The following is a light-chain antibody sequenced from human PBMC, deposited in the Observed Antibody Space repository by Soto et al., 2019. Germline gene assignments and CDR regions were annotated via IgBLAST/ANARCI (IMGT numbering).Light chain of an antibody. CDR1: ENIHKN. Sequence: APAPATPAVSPGERVTLFFRASENIHKNLAWYQQEGGQAPRLLIFGSVTRANCVPVRFRGSGSGKEFTLIINCLETEDFAIYYRQAYPRWPPLTLGQGTLLEI. J-gene: IGKJ5*01. V-gene: IGKV3-15*01. CDR2: GSV. CDR3: QAYPRWPPLT.